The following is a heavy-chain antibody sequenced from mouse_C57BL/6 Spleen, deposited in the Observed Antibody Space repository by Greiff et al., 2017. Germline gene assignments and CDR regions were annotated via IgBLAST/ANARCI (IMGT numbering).Heavy chain of an antibody. CDR3: ARLLITTVVEGPTHYYAMDY. Sequence: QVQLKQSGPGLVAPSQSLSITCTVSGFSLTSYGVHWVRQPPGKGLEWLVVIWSDGSTTYNSALKSRLSISKDNSKSQVFLKMNSLQTDDTAMYYCARLLITTVVEGPTHYYAMDYWGQGTSVTVSS. CDR2: IWSDGST. D-gene: IGHD1-1*01. V-gene: IGHV2-6*03. J-gene: IGHJ4*01. CDR1: GFSLTSYG.